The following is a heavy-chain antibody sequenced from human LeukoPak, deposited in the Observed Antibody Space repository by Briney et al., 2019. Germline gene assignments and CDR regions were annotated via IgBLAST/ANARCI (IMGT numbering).Heavy chain of an antibody. V-gene: IGHV4-31*03. Sequence: SETLSLTCTVSGGSISSGGYYWSWIRQHPGKGLEWIGYIYYSGSTYYNPSLKSRVTISVDTSKNQFSLKLSSVTAADTAVYYCARDGSGYYYGMDVWGQGTVVTVSS. CDR1: GGSISSGGYY. D-gene: IGHD3-3*01. J-gene: IGHJ6*02. CDR3: ARDGSGYYYGMDV. CDR2: IYYSGST.